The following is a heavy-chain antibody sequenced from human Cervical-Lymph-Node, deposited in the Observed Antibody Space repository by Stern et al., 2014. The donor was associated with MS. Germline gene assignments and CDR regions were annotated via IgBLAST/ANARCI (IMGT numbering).Heavy chain of an antibody. Sequence: EMQLVESGGGLVQPGGSLSLSCAASGFSSSDHYMDWVRQAPGKGLEWVGRSRNKANSYTTEYASSVKGRVTLSRDDSKNSLYLHMNNLQIEDTAVYYCVRADFYSGHYSFDCWGQGTLVTVSS. D-gene: IGHD3-3*01. CDR1: GFSSSDHY. J-gene: IGHJ4*02. CDR2: SRNKANSYTT. CDR3: VRADFYSGHYSFDC. V-gene: IGHV3-72*01.